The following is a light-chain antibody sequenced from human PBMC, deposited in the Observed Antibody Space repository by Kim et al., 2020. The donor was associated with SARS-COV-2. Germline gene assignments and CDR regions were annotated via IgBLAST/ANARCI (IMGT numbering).Light chain of an antibody. CDR1: SLRSYY. CDR3: NSRDSSGNHVV. V-gene: IGLV3-19*01. J-gene: IGLJ2*01. Sequence: SSELTQDPAVSVAFGQTVRITCQGGSLRSYYASWYQQRPGQAPVLVIYGKNNRPSGIPDRFSGSSSGNTASLTITGAQAEDEADYYCNSRDSSGNHVVFGGGTKLTVL. CDR2: GKN.